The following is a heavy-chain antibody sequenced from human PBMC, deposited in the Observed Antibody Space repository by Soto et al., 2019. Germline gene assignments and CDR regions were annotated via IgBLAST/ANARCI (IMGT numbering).Heavy chain of an antibody. V-gene: IGHV3-30*18. CDR1: GFTFSSYG. D-gene: IGHD1-26*01. CDR3: AKGSYSGRYSDFDC. J-gene: IGHJ4*02. CDR2: ISYDGSNK. Sequence: GSLRLSCAASGFTFSSYGMFWVRQAPGRGLEWVAFISYDGSNKCSDSVKGRFTISRDNSKNTLYLQMNSLRAEDTAVYYCAKGSYSGRYSDFDCWGQGPWSPSPQ.